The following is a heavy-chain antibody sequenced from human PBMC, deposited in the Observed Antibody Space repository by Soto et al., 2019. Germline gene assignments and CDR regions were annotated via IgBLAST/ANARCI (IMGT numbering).Heavy chain of an antibody. Sequence: GGSLRLTCAASGFTFDDYAMHWVRQAPGKGLEWVSGISWNSGSMAYADSVKGRFAISRDNAKNSLYLQVNSLRAEDTAFYYCAKDQGNFYSNYVLDYWGQGALVTVSS. CDR3: AKDQGNFYSNYVLDY. J-gene: IGHJ4*02. D-gene: IGHD4-4*01. CDR1: GFTFDDYA. CDR2: ISWNSGSM. V-gene: IGHV3-9*01.